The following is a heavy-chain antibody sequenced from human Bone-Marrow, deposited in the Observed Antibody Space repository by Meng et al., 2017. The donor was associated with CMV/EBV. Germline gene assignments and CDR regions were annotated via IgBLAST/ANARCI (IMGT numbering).Heavy chain of an antibody. Sequence: GGSLRLSCAASGFTFSSYEMNWVRQAPGKGLEWVSYISSSGSTIYYADSVKGRFTISRDNAKNSLYLQMNSLRAEDTAVYYCARVAQWYCSSTSCYNDYWGQGTLITVSS. D-gene: IGHD2-2*02. CDR2: ISSSGSTI. CDR1: GFTFSSYE. J-gene: IGHJ4*02. CDR3: ARVAQWYCSSTSCYNDY. V-gene: IGHV3-48*03.